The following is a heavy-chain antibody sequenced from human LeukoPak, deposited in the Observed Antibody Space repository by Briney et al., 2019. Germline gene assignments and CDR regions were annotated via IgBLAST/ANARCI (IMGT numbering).Heavy chain of an antibody. V-gene: IGHV4-59*12. CDR3: ARDGGVAPHNWFDP. D-gene: IGHD2-8*02. CDR1: GGSISSYY. J-gene: IGHJ5*02. CDR2: IYYSGST. Sequence: SETLSLTCTVSGGSISSYYWSWIRQPPGKGLEWIGNIYYSGSTYYSPPLKSRVTISVDTSKNQFSLKLSSVTAADTAVYYCARDGGVAPHNWFDPWGQGTLVTVSS.